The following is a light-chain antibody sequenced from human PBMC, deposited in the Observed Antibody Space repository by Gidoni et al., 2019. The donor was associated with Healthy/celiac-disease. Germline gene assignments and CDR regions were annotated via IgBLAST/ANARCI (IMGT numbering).Light chain of an antibody. CDR3: QQYNSYPS. J-gene: IGKJ1*01. Sequence: DIQMTQSPSTLSASVGDRVTITCRASQTISSWLAWYQQKPGKATKLLIYKASNLEGGVPSRFSGSGSGTEFTLTISSLQPDDFATYYCQQYNSYPSFGQGTKVEIK. CDR2: KAS. CDR1: QTISSW. V-gene: IGKV1-5*03.